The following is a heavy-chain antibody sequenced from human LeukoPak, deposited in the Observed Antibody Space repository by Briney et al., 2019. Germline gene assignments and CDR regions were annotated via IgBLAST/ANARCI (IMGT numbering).Heavy chain of an antibody. J-gene: IGHJ4*02. V-gene: IGHV3-9*01. CDR3: AKVPAPGIAAAGPDY. Sequence: PGGSLRLSCAASGFTFDDYAMHWVRQAPGKGLEWVSGISWNSGSIGYADSVKGRFTISRDNAKNSLYLQMNSLRAEDTALYYCAKVPAPGIAAAGPDYWGQGTLVTVPS. D-gene: IGHD6-13*01. CDR2: ISWNSGSI. CDR1: GFTFDDYA.